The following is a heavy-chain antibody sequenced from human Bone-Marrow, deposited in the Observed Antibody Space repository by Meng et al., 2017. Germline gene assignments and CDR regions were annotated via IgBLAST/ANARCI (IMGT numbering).Heavy chain of an antibody. J-gene: IGHJ4*02. Sequence: GESLKISCAAPGFTLSNAWMSWVRQAPGKGLEWVGRIRGKSDGGRTDYAAPVKGRFTMSRDDSTNTLYLQMNSLKTEDTAVYYCTTDNFEGLRWCYWGQGTLVTVSS. CDR1: GFTLSNAW. V-gene: IGHV3-15*01. CDR2: IRGKSDGGRT. D-gene: IGHD4-23*01. CDR3: TTDNFEGLRWCY.